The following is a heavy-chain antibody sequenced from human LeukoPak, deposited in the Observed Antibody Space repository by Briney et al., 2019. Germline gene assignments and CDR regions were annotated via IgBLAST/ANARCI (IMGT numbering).Heavy chain of an antibody. CDR1: GGTFSSYA. CDR3: ARAPSGVGGLVNWFDP. CDR2: IIPILGIA. J-gene: IGHJ5*02. D-gene: IGHD2-15*01. V-gene: IGHV1-69*04. Sequence: SVKVSCKASGGTFSSYAISWVRQAPGQGLEWMGRIIPILGIANYAQKFQGRVTITADKSTSTAYMELSSLRSEDTAVYYCARAPSGVGGLVNWFDPWGQGTLVTVSS.